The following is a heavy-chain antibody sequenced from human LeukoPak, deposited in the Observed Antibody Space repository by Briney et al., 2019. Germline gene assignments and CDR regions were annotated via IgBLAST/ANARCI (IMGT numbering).Heavy chain of an antibody. CDR2: ISGSGGST. CDR3: AKGQGYSGYDPHSHFDY. D-gene: IGHD5-12*01. J-gene: IGHJ4*02. CDR1: GFTFSSYA. Sequence: PGGSLRLSCAASGFTFSSYAMSWVRQAPGKGLEWVSAISGSGGSTYYADSVKGRFTISRDNSKNTLYLQMNSLRAEDTAVYYCAKGQGYSGYDPHSHFDYWGQGTLVTVSS. V-gene: IGHV3-23*01.